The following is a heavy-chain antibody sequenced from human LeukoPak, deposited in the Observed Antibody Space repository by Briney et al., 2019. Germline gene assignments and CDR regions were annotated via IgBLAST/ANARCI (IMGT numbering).Heavy chain of an antibody. Sequence: AAVKVSCKASGYTFTGYYMHWVRQAPGQGLECMGWISAYNGNTNYAQNLQGRVTMTTDTSTSTAYMELRSLRSDDTAVYYCARASYDSSGYLIDYWGQGTLVTVSS. CDR2: ISAYNGNT. CDR1: GYTFTGYY. D-gene: IGHD3-22*01. V-gene: IGHV1-18*04. CDR3: ARASYDSSGYLIDY. J-gene: IGHJ4*02.